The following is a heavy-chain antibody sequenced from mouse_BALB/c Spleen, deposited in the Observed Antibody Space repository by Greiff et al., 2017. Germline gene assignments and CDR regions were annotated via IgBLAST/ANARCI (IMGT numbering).Heavy chain of an antibody. V-gene: IGHV14-3*02. CDR2: IDPANGNT. J-gene: IGHJ4*01. CDR3: ARGPYYAMDY. Sequence: EVKLVESGAELVKPGASVKLSCTASGFNIKDTYMHWVKQRPEQGLEWIGRIDPANGNTKYDPKFQGKATITADTSSNTAYLQLSSLTSEDTAVYYCARGPYYAMDYWGQGTSVTVSS. CDR1: GFNIKDTY.